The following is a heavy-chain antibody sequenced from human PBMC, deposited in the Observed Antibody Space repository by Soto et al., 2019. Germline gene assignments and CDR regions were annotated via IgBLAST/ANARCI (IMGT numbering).Heavy chain of an antibody. CDR1: GYTFTSYG. J-gene: IGHJ6*02. CDR2: VSAYNVNT. Sequence: ASVKVSCKASGYTFTSYGISWVRQAPGQGLEWMGWVSAYNVNTNYAQKLQGRVTMTTDTSTSTAYMELRSLRSDDTAVYYCARDTLTPQYYDFWRGYYAIYYYYGMDVWGQGTTVTVSS. D-gene: IGHD3-3*01. CDR3: ARDTLTPQYYDFWRGYYAIYYYYGMDV. V-gene: IGHV1-18*04.